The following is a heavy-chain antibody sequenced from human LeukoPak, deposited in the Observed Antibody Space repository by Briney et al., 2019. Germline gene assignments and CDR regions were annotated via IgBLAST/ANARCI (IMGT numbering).Heavy chain of an antibody. Sequence: GGSLRLSCAASGFTFSSYGMHWLRQAPGKGLEWVAFIRYDGSNKYYADSVKGRFAISRENSKNTVYLQMNDLRAEDTALYFCAKISSSAESNFDYWGQGTLLTVSS. CDR2: IRYDGSNK. D-gene: IGHD6-25*01. CDR3: AKISSSAESNFDY. J-gene: IGHJ4*02. CDR1: GFTFSSYG. V-gene: IGHV3-30*02.